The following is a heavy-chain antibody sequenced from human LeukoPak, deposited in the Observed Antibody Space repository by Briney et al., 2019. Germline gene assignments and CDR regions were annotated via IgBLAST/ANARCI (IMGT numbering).Heavy chain of an antibody. CDR2: ISYDGTNK. D-gene: IGHD3-22*01. V-gene: IGHV3-30*19. Sequence: PGMSLRLSCAASGFTFRNYGMHWVRQAPGKGLEWVAVISYDGTNKNHADSVKGRFTISRDNSKNTLYLQMNSLRAEDTAVYYCTRGPGYHDSSYLDYWGQGTLVTVSS. J-gene: IGHJ4*02. CDR3: TRGPGYHDSSYLDY. CDR1: GFTFRNYG.